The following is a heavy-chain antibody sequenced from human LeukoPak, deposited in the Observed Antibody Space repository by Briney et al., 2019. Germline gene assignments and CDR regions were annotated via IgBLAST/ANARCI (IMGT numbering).Heavy chain of an antibody. CDR3: AKDTAYSSSGGFDP. CDR1: GFTFDDYA. Sequence: GGSLRLSCAASGFTFDDYAMHWVRQAPGKGLEWVSGISWNSGSIGYADSVKGRFTISRDNAKNSLYLQVNSLRAEDTALYYCAKDTAYSSSGGFDPWGQGTLVTVSS. CDR2: ISWNSGSI. D-gene: IGHD6-6*01. V-gene: IGHV3-9*01. J-gene: IGHJ5*02.